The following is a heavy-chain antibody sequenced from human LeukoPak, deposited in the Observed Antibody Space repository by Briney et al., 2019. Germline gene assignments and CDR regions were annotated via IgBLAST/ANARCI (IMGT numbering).Heavy chain of an antibody. CDR1: GFTFSGSA. J-gene: IGHJ4*02. CDR2: IRSKANSYAT. D-gene: IGHD3-9*01. Sequence: GGSLRLSCAASGFTFSGSAMHWVRQASGKGLEWVGRIRSKANSYATAYAASVKGRFTISRDDSKNTAYLQMNSLKTEDTAVYYCTASQRNYDILTGTYYFDYWGLGTLVTVSS. CDR3: TASQRNYDILTGTYYFDY. V-gene: IGHV3-73*01.